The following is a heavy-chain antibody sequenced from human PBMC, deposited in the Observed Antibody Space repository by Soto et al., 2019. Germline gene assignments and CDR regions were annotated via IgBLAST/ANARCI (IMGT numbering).Heavy chain of an antibody. D-gene: IGHD2-8*02. Sequence: SETLSLTCAVYGVSFSGYYWSWIRQPPGTGLEWIGEINHSGSTNYNPSLKSRVTISVDTSKNQFSLKLTSVTAADTAVYYCARDKITGLFDYWGQGTLVTVPQ. V-gene: IGHV4-34*01. CDR3: ARDKITGLFDY. J-gene: IGHJ4*02. CDR1: GVSFSGYY. CDR2: INHSGST.